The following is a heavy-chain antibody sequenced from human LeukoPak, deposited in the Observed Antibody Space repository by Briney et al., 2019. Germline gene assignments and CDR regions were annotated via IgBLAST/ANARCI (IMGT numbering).Heavy chain of an antibody. CDR1: GFTFSSYS. J-gene: IGHJ4*02. CDR3: AREFRGYSYGYPYYFDY. V-gene: IGHV3-53*01. CDR2: IYSGGST. Sequence: QPGGSLRLSCAASGFTFSSYSMNWVRQAPGKGLEWVSVIYSGGSTYYADSVKGRFTISRDNSKNTLYLQMNSLRAVDTAVYYCAREFRGYSYGYPYYFDYWGQGTLVTVSS. D-gene: IGHD5-18*01.